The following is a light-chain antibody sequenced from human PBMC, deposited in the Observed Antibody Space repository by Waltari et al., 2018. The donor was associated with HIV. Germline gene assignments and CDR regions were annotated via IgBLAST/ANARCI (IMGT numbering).Light chain of an antibody. J-gene: IGKJ3*01. Sequence: DIQLTQSPSFLSASVGDRVTITCRANQGISSYLAWYQQKPGKAPKLLIYAASTLQSGVPSRFSGSGSGTEFTLTISSLQPEDFATYYCQQLNSYFFTFGPGTKVDIK. CDR3: QQLNSYFFT. CDR2: AAS. V-gene: IGKV1-9*01. CDR1: QGISSY.